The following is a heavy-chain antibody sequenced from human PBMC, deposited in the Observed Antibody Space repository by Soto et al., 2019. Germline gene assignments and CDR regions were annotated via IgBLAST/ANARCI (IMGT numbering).Heavy chain of an antibody. CDR1: GVKFSNHG. CDR3: VRGDNWNDEASDY. V-gene: IGHV3-33*01. Sequence: GGSLRHPCASSGVKFSNHGMRLVRQAPGKGLEWVAVIWSDGNNRYYADSVKGRFTISRDNSKNTVYLQMNSLRAEDTAVYYCVRGDNWNDEASDYWGQGTLVTVSS. J-gene: IGHJ4*02. CDR2: IWSDGNNR. D-gene: IGHD1-1*01.